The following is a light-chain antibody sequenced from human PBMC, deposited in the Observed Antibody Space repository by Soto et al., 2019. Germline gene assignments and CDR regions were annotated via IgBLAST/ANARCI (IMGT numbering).Light chain of an antibody. CDR1: QSVTSN. CDR3: QQYNNWPPYT. V-gene: IGKV3-15*01. J-gene: IGKJ2*01. Sequence: EIVMTQSPATLSVSPGERVTLHCRASQSVTSNLAWYQHKPGQSPRLLIYRASARATGVPDRFSGSGSGTEFTLTISSLQSEDYAVYYCQQYNNWPPYTFGQGTKVEIK. CDR2: RAS.